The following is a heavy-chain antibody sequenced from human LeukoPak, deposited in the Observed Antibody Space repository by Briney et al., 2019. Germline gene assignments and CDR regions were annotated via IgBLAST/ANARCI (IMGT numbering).Heavy chain of an antibody. D-gene: IGHD3-22*01. CDR3: ARGRYYYDTSGYVVWLDP. CDR1: GGSISSYY. J-gene: IGHJ5*02. V-gene: IGHV4-4*07. CDR2: IYPSGSA. Sequence: PSETLSLTCTVSGGSISSYYWTWVRQPAGKGLEWIGRIYPSGSANYNPSLKSRVTMSVDTSNNQFSLKLSSVTAADTAVYYCARGRYYYDTSGYVVWLDPWGQGTLVTVSS.